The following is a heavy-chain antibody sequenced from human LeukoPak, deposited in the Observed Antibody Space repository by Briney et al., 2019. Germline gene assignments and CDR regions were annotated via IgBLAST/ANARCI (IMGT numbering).Heavy chain of an antibody. V-gene: IGHV4-34*01. J-gene: IGHJ5*02. Sequence: SETLSLTCAVYGGSFSGYYWSWIRQPPGKGLEWIGEINHSGSTNYNPSLKSRVTISVDTSKNQFSLKLSSVTAADTAVYYCARQRLHYDSSGYYFGRWFDPWGQGTLVTVSS. CDR3: ARQRLHYDSSGYYFGRWFDP. CDR2: INHSGST. D-gene: IGHD3-22*01. CDR1: GGSFSGYY.